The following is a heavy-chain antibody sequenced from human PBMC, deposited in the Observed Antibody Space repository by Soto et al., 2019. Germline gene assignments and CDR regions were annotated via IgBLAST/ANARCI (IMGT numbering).Heavy chain of an antibody. Sequence: PGGSLRLSCAASGFTFSTYSMNWVRQAPGKGLEWVSTISSNSAYIYYTDALRDRFTISRDNAKNSLHLQMHSLRAEDTAVYYCTRDASRDSSARGWFDPWGPGTLVTVSS. D-gene: IGHD6-13*01. CDR2: ISSNSAYI. CDR3: TRDASRDSSARGWFDP. CDR1: GFTFSTYS. V-gene: IGHV3-21*01. J-gene: IGHJ5*02.